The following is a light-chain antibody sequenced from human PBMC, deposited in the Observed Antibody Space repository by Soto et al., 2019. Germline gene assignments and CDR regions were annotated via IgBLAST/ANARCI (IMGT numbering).Light chain of an antibody. CDR3: QQYNSYSGT. CDR1: QAIRND. J-gene: IGKJ1*01. V-gene: IGKV1-5*03. CDR2: KAS. Sequence: IQMTQSPSPLSASVRDRVSISCRASQAIRNDLGWYQQKPGKAPKSLIYKASSLESGVPSRFSGSGSGTEFTLTISSLQPDDFATYYCQQYNSYSGTFGQGTKVDIK.